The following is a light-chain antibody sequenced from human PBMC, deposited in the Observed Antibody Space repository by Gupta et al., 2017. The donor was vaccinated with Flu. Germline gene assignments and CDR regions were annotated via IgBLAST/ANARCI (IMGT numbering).Light chain of an antibody. V-gene: IGKV3-15*01. Sequence: GESATLSCMTTQDVSVNLAWYQQKLGQAPRLLIYAASTRATGVPARFSGSGSGTQFTLTITGLQSEDVAVYYCQQHNHWPPAFGGGTKVEIK. CDR2: AAS. J-gene: IGKJ4*01. CDR1: QDVSVN. CDR3: QQHNHWPPA.